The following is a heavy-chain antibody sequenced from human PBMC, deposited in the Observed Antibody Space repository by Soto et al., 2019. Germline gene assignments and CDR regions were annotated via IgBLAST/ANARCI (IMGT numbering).Heavy chain of an antibody. D-gene: IGHD3-10*01. Sequence: PSETLSLTCAVYGGSFSGYYWSWIRQPPGKGLEWIGEINHSGSTNYNPSLKSRVTISVDTSKNQFSLKLSSVTAADTAVYYCARVLRITMVRGVIYYYYGMDVWGQGTTVTVSS. CDR2: INHSGST. J-gene: IGHJ6*02. CDR1: GGSFSGYY. V-gene: IGHV4-34*01. CDR3: ARVLRITMVRGVIYYYYGMDV.